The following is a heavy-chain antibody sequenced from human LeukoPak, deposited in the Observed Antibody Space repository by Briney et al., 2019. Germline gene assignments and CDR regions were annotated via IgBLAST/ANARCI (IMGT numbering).Heavy chain of an antibody. J-gene: IGHJ4*02. CDR2: INPNSGGT. Sequence: ASVKVSCKASGYTFTGYYMHWVRQAPGQGLEWMGWINPNSGGTNYAQRFQGRVTMTRDTSISTAYMELSRLRSDDTAVYYCARDPTDIVVGLDYWGQGTLVTVSS. D-gene: IGHD2-2*01. V-gene: IGHV1-2*02. CDR3: ARDPTDIVVGLDY. CDR1: GYTFTGYY.